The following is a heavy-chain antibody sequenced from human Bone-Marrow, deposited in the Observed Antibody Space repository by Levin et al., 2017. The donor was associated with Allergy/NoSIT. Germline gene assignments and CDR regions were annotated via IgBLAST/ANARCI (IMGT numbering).Heavy chain of an antibody. V-gene: IGHV3-23*01. D-gene: IGHD4-11*01. J-gene: IGHJ1*01. CDR1: GFTFSTYA. Sequence: GESLKISCTASGFTFSTYAMSWVRQAPGKGLEWVSTISGSGGSTYYADSVQGRFTISRDNSKNTLYLQMNSLRAEDTAVYYCAKDAKPYSDYAEYFQYWGQGTLVTVSS. CDR3: AKDAKPYSDYAEYFQY. CDR2: ISGSGGST.